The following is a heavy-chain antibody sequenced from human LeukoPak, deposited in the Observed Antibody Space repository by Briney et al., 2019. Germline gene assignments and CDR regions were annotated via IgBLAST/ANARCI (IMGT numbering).Heavy chain of an antibody. D-gene: IGHD3-22*01. CDR3: AKGPIVVVITEGSFDY. CDR2: ISGSGGST. Sequence: GGSLRLSCAASGFIFSSYAMSWVRQAPGKGLEWVSAISGSGGSTYYADSVKGRFTISRDNSKNTLYLQMNSLRAEDTAVYYCAKGPIVVVITEGSFDYWGQGTLVTVSS. J-gene: IGHJ4*02. V-gene: IGHV3-23*01. CDR1: GFIFSSYA.